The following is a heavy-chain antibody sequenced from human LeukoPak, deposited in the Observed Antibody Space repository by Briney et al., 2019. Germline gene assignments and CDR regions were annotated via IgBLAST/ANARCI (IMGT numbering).Heavy chain of an antibody. CDR3: ARDLRGYYYDSSGDY. CDR1: GFTFSDYA. D-gene: IGHD3-22*01. Sequence: GGSLRLSCVASGFTFSDYAMSWVRQAPGKGLEWVSAISGSGGSTYYADSVKGRFTISRDNSKNTLYLQMNSLRAEDTAVYYCARDLRGYYYDSSGDYWGQGTLVTVSS. J-gene: IGHJ4*02. V-gene: IGHV3-23*01. CDR2: ISGSGGST.